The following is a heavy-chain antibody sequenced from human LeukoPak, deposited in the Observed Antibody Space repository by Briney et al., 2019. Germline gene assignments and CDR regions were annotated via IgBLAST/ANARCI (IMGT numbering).Heavy chain of an antibody. CDR3: AKGLKKEDAFDI. J-gene: IGHJ3*02. Sequence: GASLRLSCAASGFTFSSYATSWVRQAPGKGLEWVSAISGSGGSTYYADSVKGRFTISRDNSKNTLYLQMNSLRAEDTAVYYCAKGLKKEDAFDIWGQGTMVTVSS. V-gene: IGHV3-23*01. CDR1: GFTFSSYA. CDR2: ISGSGGST.